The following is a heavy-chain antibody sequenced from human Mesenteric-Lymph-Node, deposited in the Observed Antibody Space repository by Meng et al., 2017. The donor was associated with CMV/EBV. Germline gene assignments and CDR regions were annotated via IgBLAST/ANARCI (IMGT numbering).Heavy chain of an antibody. CDR1: FSGYY. V-gene: IGHV4-34*13. CDR3: AAGRSRGYCSSSSCYHFDY. D-gene: IGHD2-2*01. J-gene: IGHJ4*02. CDR2: INHSGST. Sequence: FSGYYCSWIRQPPGKGLEWIGEINHSGSTNYNPSLKSRVTISIDTSKNQFSLRLSSVTAADSAVYYCAAGRSRGYCSSSSCYHFDYWGQGTLVTVSS.